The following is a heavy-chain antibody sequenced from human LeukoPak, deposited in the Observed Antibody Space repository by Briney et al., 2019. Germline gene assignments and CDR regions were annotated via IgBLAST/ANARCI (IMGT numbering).Heavy chain of an antibody. Sequence: SQTLSLTCAISGDSVSSNSTACNWIRQSPSRGLEWLGRTYYRSKWYSDYAVSVKSRITINPDTSKNQFSLQLNSVTPEDTAVYYCARGGQGDGYSAGEAFDMWGQGTMVTVSS. CDR3: ARGGQGDGYSAGEAFDM. J-gene: IGHJ3*02. CDR1: GDSVSSNSTA. V-gene: IGHV6-1*01. CDR2: TYYRSKWYS. D-gene: IGHD5-24*01.